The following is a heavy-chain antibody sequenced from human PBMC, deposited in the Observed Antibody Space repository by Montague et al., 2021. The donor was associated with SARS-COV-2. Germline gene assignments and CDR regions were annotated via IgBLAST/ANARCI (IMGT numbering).Heavy chain of an antibody. Sequence: SETLSLTCAVNSSSFLPYYWSWIRQPAGKGLEWIGRISISGSTNYNPSLKSRVTISVDTSKNQFSLKLSSVTAADTAVYYCARDIAVAGLFDYWGQGTLVTVSS. CDR1: SSSFLPYY. V-gene: IGHV4-4*07. D-gene: IGHD6-19*01. CDR2: ISISGST. CDR3: ARDIAVAGLFDY. J-gene: IGHJ4*02.